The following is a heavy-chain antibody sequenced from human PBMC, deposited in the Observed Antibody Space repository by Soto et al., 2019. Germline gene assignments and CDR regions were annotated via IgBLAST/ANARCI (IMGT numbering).Heavy chain of an antibody. CDR3: ARLSSSWYWYFDL. CDR2: IYYSGST. V-gene: IGHV4-59*08. Sequence: PSETLSLTCTVSGGSISSYYWSWIRQPPGKGLEWIGYIYYSGSTNYNPSLKSRVTISVDTSKNQFSLKLSSVTAADTAVYYCARLSSSWYWYFDLWGRGTLVTVSS. J-gene: IGHJ2*01. CDR1: GGSISSYY. D-gene: IGHD6-13*01.